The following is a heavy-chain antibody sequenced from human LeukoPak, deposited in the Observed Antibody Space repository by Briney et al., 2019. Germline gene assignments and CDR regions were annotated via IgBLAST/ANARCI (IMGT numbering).Heavy chain of an antibody. V-gene: IGHV1-8*01. CDR2: MSPNSGNT. Sequence: GASVTVSCTASGYTFNIYDMNWVRQATGQGLEWMGWMSPNSGNTGYAQKFQGRVTMTRDSSTSTAFMELSSLTSEDTAMYFCARGVDAGVDYWGQGTLVTVSS. CDR3: ARGVDAGVDY. J-gene: IGHJ4*02. CDR1: GYTFNIYD. D-gene: IGHD7-27*01.